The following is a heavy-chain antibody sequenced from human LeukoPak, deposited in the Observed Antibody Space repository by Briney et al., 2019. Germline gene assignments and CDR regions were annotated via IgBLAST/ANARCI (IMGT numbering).Heavy chain of an antibody. CDR2: INPSSSRT. V-gene: IGHV1-2*06. CDR1: GYPFTGYY. Sequence: GASVKVSCKASGYPFTGYYMHWVRQAPGQGLEWMGRINPSSSRTTYAQRFQARVTMTRDTSISTAYMELSRLRSDDTAVYYCAIKIEYSSLTWGQGNLVTVSS. J-gene: IGHJ5*02. D-gene: IGHD6-6*01. CDR3: AIKIEYSSLT.